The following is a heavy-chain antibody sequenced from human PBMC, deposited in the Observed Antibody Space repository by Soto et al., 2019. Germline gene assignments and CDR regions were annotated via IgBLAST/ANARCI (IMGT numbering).Heavy chain of an antibody. D-gene: IGHD5-18*01. CDR1: GGTFSSYA. V-gene: IGHV1-69*01. CDR3: AGEAETAISSSRWFDP. J-gene: IGHJ5*02. CDR2: TIPIFGTA. Sequence: QVQLVQSGAEVKKPGSSVKVSCKASGGTFSSYAISWVRQAPGQGLEWMGGTIPIFGTANYAQKFQGRVTITADESTSTAYMELSSLRSEDTAVYYCAGEAETAISSSRWFDPWGQGTLVTVSS.